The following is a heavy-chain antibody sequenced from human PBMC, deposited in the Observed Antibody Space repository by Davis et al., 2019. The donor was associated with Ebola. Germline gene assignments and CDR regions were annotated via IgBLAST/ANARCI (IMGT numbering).Heavy chain of an antibody. V-gene: IGHV4-39*01. Sequence: MPSETLSLTCTVSGGSISSSSYYWGWIRQPPGKGLEWIGSIYYSGSTYYNPSLKSRVTISVDTSKNQFSLKLSSVTAADTAVYYCARHPIPYYFDYWGQGTLVTVSS. CDR1: GGSISSSSYY. CDR3: ARHPIPYYFDY. CDR2: IYYSGST. J-gene: IGHJ4*02.